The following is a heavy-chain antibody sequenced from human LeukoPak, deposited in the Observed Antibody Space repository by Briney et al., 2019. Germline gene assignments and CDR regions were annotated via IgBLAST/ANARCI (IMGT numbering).Heavy chain of an antibody. CDR1: GGSISRSNYY. V-gene: IGHV4-39*07. D-gene: IGHD3-3*01. CDR3: ARGGYDIWRSTAFDI. J-gene: IGHJ3*02. Sequence: SETLSLTCTVSGGSISRSNYYWGWIRQPPGKGLEWIGSIYDSGSTYYNPSLKSRVTISVDTSKNQFSLKLSSVTAADTAVYYCARGGYDIWRSTAFDIWGQGTMVTVSS. CDR2: IYDSGST.